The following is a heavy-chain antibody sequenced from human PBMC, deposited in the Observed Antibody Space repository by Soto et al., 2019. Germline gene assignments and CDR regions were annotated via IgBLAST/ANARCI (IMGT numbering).Heavy chain of an antibody. CDR2: INPNSGGT. CDR1: GYTFTGYY. D-gene: IGHD2-21*01. Sequence: GASVKVSCKASGYTFTGYYMHWVRQAPGQGLEWMGWINPNSGGTNYAQKFQGWVTMTRDTSISTAYMELSRLRSDDTAVYYCARTATKEGEGYGMDVWGQGTTVTVS. CDR3: ARTATKEGEGYGMDV. J-gene: IGHJ6*02. V-gene: IGHV1-2*04.